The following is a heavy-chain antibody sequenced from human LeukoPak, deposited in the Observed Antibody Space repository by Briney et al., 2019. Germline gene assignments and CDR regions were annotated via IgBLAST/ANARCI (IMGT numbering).Heavy chain of an antibody. CDR2: IYHSGST. V-gene: IGHV4-4*02. CDR1: GGSISSSNW. D-gene: IGHD6-19*01. J-gene: IGHJ4*02. Sequence: PSETLSLTCVVSGGSISSSNWWSWVRQPPEKGLEWIGEIYHSGSTNYNPSLKSRVTISVDKSKNQFSLKLSSVTAADTAVYYCARYDVGWYHFDYWGQGTLVTVSS. CDR3: ARYDVGWYHFDY.